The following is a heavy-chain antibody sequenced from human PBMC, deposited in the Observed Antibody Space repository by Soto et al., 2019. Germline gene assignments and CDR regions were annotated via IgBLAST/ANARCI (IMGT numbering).Heavy chain of an antibody. J-gene: IGHJ5*02. D-gene: IGHD6-6*01. V-gene: IGHV4-30-2*01. CDR3: ARYRSSSEGWGGLTYSWFDP. CDR1: GGSISSGGYS. CDR2: IYLSGST. Sequence: QLQLQESGSGLVKPSQTLSLTCAVSGGSISSGGYSWSWMRQPPGKGLEWIGDIYLSGSTYYSPALKSRVTVSVDRSMNQFSLNRGSATAADLAVYYCARYRSSSEGWGGLTYSWFDPWRQGPLVPVSS.